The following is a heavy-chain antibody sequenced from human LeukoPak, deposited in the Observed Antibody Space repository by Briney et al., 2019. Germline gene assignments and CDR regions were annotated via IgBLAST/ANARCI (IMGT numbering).Heavy chain of an antibody. CDR1: GFTFSSYA. CDR2: ISYDGSNT. D-gene: IGHD5-12*01. J-gene: IGHJ4*02. Sequence: GGSLRLSCAASGFTFSSYAMHWVRQAPGKGLEWVAVISYDGSNTYYADSVKGRFTISRDNSKNTLYLQMNSLRAEDTAVYYCASDGGYDHHGLFDYWGQGTLVTVSS. CDR3: ASDGGYDHHGLFDY. V-gene: IGHV3-30*04.